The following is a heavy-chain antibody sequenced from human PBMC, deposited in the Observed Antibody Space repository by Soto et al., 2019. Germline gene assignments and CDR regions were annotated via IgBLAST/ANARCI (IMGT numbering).Heavy chain of an antibody. J-gene: IGHJ6*02. CDR2: IIPIFGTA. CDR1: GGTFSSYA. CDR3: ARDKGVTMVRGAPYYYYGMDV. Sequence: QVQLVQSGAEVKKPGSSVKVSCKASGGTFSSYAISWVRQAPGQGLEWMGGIIPIFGTANYAQKFQGRVTIIADESTSTAYMELSSLRSEDTAVYYCARDKGVTMVRGAPYYYYGMDVWGQGTTVTVSS. D-gene: IGHD3-10*01. V-gene: IGHV1-69*01.